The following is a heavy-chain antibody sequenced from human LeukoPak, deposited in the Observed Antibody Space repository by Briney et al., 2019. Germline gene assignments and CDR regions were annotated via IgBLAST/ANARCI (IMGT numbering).Heavy chain of an antibody. V-gene: IGHV4-59*08. J-gene: IGHJ5*02. CDR3: ARKDGDL. Sequence: PSETLSLTCTVSGGSNSNYHWSWIRQPPGKGLEWIGYIYYSGNTNYNPSLKSRLTISLDTSKNQVSLRLSSVTAADTAVYHCARKDGDLWGQGTLVTVSS. CDR1: GGSNSNYH. CDR2: IYYSGNT.